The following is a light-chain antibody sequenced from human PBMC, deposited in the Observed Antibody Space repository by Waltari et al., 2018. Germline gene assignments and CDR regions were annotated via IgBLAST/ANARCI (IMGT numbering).Light chain of an antibody. J-gene: IGLJ3*02. CDR3: YSSAMSAFVV. Sequence: QSALTQPASVSGSPGQSITISCTGTSSDIGSYNFVSWYQHHPGKAPKLILYEVTKRPSGVSDWLSASKAGNTASLTTSGRQAEDDADYYCYSSAMSAFVVFGGGTKLTVL. CDR1: SSDIGSYNF. CDR2: EVT. V-gene: IGLV2-23*02.